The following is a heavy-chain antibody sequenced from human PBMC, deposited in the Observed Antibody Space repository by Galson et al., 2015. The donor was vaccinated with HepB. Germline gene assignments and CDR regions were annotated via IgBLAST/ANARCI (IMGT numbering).Heavy chain of an antibody. CDR3: ARVGGKPGHCSGGTCSNWFDT. Sequence: SVKVSCKASGGTFSSYAISWVRQAPGQGLEWMGGIIPMYGTTNYAQMIQGRVTITADDSTGTAYMELSSLRSEDTAVYYCARVGGKPGHCSGGTCSNWFDTWGQGTLVTVSS. D-gene: IGHD2-15*01. CDR1: GGTFSSYA. V-gene: IGHV1-69*13. J-gene: IGHJ5*02. CDR2: IIPMYGTT.